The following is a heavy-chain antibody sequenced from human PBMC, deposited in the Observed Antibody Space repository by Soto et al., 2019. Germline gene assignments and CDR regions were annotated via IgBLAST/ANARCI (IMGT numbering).Heavy chain of an antibody. CDR2: ISGSGGST. CDR3: AKDMGWNYCNTDY. CDR1: GFTFSSYA. D-gene: IGHD1-7*01. V-gene: IGHV3-23*01. J-gene: IGHJ4*02. Sequence: EVQLLESGGGLVQPGGSLRLSCAASGFTFSSYAMSWVRQAPGKGLEWVSAISGSGGSTYYADSVKGRFTISRANSKNTLYLQMNSLRAEDTAVYYCAKDMGWNYCNTDYWGQGTLVTVSS.